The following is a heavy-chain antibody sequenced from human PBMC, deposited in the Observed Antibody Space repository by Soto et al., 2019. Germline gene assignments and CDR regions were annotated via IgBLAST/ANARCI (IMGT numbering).Heavy chain of an antibody. D-gene: IGHD3-3*01. Sequence: SETLSLTCTVSGGSISSSSYYWGWIRQPPGKGLEWIGSIYYSGSTYYNPSLKSRVTISVDTSKNQFSLKLSSVTAADTAVYYCARALFYDFWSGYFDYWGQGTLVTVSS. V-gene: IGHV4-39*07. CDR2: IYYSGST. J-gene: IGHJ4*02. CDR3: ARALFYDFWSGYFDY. CDR1: GGSISSSSYY.